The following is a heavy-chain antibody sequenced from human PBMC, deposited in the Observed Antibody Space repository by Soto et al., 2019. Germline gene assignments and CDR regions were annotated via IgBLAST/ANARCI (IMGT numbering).Heavy chain of an antibody. CDR2: IDPKNGET. V-gene: IGHV1-46*01. J-gene: IGHJ5*02. CDR1: GYTFTAFW. Sequence: XXXEVKEPGASVKVSCKASGYTFTAFWIHWVRQAPGQGPXXVARIDPKNGETKYARVLEGRITVTSQASTSTVYMEISSLRSDDTAFYFCVRDRPHAWFDPWGQGTLVTVSS. CDR3: VRDRPHAWFDP.